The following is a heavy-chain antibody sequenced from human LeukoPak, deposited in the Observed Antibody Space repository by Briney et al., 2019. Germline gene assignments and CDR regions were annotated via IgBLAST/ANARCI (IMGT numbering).Heavy chain of an antibody. CDR1: GGSPSNY. D-gene: IGHD5-12*01. CDR2: VYYSGAT. J-gene: IGHJ4*02. CDR3: ARDGLRWILDS. V-gene: IGHV4-59*01. Sequence: SETLSLTCTVSGGSPSNYWSWIRQPPGKGLEWIGFVYYSGATNYNPSLKSRVTISVDTSKNQFSLKLTSVTAADTAVYYCARDGLRWILDSWGQGTLVTVSS.